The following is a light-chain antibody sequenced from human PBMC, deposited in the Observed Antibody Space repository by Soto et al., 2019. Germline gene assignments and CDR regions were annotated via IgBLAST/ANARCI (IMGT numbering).Light chain of an antibody. V-gene: IGKV3-15*01. CDR1: QSVSSN. Sequence: EIVLTQSPATLSLSPGERATLSCRASQSVSSNLAWYQQKPGQAPRLLIHGASTRATGIPARFSGSGSGTEFTLTISSLQSEDYAVYYCQQYDNWRTFGQGTKVDIK. CDR2: GAS. J-gene: IGKJ1*01. CDR3: QQYDNWRT.